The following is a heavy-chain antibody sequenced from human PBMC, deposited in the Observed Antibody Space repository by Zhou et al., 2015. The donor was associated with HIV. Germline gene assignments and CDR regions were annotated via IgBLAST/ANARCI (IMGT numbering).Heavy chain of an antibody. CDR2: IIPTSGAT. CDR1: GGTFSSYG. D-gene: IGHD7-27*01. Sequence: QVQLVQSGAEVKKPGSSVKVSCRAFGGTFSSYGISWVRQAPGQGPEWMGGIIPTSGATNYAQKFQGRVSITADKSTNTVYMELNSLRSEDTAAYYCAREGWGSWYFDLWGRGTLVRVSS. V-gene: IGHV1-69*06. J-gene: IGHJ2*01. CDR3: AREGWGSWYFDL.